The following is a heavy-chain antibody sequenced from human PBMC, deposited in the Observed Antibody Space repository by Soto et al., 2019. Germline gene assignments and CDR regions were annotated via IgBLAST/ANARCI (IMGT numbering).Heavy chain of an antibody. V-gene: IGHV4-31*03. CDR1: GGSISSGGYY. CDR2: IYNSGST. J-gene: IGHJ3*02. D-gene: IGHD3-3*02. Sequence: PSETLSLTCTVSGGSISSGGYYWSWIRQHPGKGLEWIGYIYNSGSTYYNKSLKSRVKISVDTSKNQYSLNLSSVTAADTAVYYCARVLGNDAFDIWGQGTMVTVSS. CDR3: ARVLGNDAFDI.